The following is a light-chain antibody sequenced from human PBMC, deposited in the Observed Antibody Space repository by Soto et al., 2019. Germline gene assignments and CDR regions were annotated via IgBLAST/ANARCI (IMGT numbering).Light chain of an antibody. CDR1: QSVYSNY. CDR2: GAS. Sequence: ENVLTQSPGTLSLSPGERATLSCRASQSVYSNYLAWYQHKPGQAPRVLIYGASSRATGIPDRFSGSGSGTDFTLTISRVEPEDFAVYYCQQYGTSPYDFGQGTKLEIK. J-gene: IGKJ2*01. CDR3: QQYGTSPYD. V-gene: IGKV3-20*01.